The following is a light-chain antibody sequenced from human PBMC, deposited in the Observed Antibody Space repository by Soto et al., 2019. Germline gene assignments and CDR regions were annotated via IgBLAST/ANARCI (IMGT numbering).Light chain of an antibody. CDR1: NIGSKN. CDR2: RDS. CDR3: QVCDSSPVV. V-gene: IGLV3-9*01. J-gene: IGLJ2*01. Sequence: SYELTQPLSVSVALGQTARITCGGNNIGSKNVHWYQQKPGQAPVLVIYRDSNRPSGIPERFSGSNSGNTATLTISRAQAGDEPDYYCQVCDSSPVVFGGGTKLTLL.